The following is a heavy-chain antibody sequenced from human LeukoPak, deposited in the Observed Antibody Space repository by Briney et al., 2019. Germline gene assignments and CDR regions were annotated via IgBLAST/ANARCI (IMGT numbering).Heavy chain of an antibody. J-gene: IGHJ6*02. D-gene: IGHD3-22*01. CDR2: ISGSGGST. V-gene: IGHV3-23*01. CDR3: AKDRRYYYDSSGYGYYYGMDV. CDR1: GFTFSSYA. Sequence: GGSLRLSCAASGFTFSSYAMSWVRQAPGKGLEWVSAISGSGGSTYYADSVKGRFTISRDNSKNTLYLQMNSLRAEDTAVYYCAKDRRYYYDSSGYGYYYGMDVWGQGTTVTVSS.